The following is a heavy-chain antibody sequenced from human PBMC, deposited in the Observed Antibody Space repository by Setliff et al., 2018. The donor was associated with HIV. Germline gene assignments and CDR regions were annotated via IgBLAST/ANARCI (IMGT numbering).Heavy chain of an antibody. Sequence: PSETLSLTCTVSGGSISSYYWRWIRQPPGKGLEWVGHMYTSGSTNYNPSLKSRVTILGDTSKNQFSLKLSSGTAADTAMYYCARNQGEFDLWGRGTLVTVSS. CDR2: MYTSGST. D-gene: IGHD2-2*01. CDR3: ARNQGEFDL. V-gene: IGHV4-4*08. CDR1: GGSISSYY. J-gene: IGHJ2*01.